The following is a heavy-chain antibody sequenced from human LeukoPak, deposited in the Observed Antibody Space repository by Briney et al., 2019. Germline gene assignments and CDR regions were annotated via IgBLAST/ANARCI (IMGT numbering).Heavy chain of an antibody. CDR1: GYTFTGYY. CDR3: ARGGYCSGDSCYPDFDY. Sequence: ASVKVSCKASGYTFTGYYMHWVRQAPGQGLEWMGMINPSGGSTTYAQKFQGRVTMTRDTSTSTVYMELSSLRSEDTAVYYCARGGYCSGDSCYPDFDYWGQGTLVTVSS. J-gene: IGHJ4*02. V-gene: IGHV1-46*01. D-gene: IGHD2-15*01. CDR2: INPSGGST.